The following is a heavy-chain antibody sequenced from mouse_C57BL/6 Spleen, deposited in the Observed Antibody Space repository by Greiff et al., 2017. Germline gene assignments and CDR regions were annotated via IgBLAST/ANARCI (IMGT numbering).Heavy chain of an antibody. CDR1: GYSFTSYY. CDR2: IYPGSGNT. Sequence: QVQLKESGPELVKPGASVKISCKASGYSFTSYYIHWVKQRPGQGLEWIGWIYPGSGNTKYNEKFKGKATLTADTSSSTAYMQLSSLTSEDSAVYYCATPFDLYAMDYWGQGTSVTVSS. V-gene: IGHV1-66*01. CDR3: ATPFDLYAMDY. J-gene: IGHJ4*01.